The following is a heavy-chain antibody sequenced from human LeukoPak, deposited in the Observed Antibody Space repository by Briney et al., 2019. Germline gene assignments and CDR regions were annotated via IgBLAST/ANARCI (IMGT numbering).Heavy chain of an antibody. J-gene: IGHJ3*02. CDR3: ARERGNLRGDAFDI. V-gene: IGHV4-4*07. CDR1: GVSISSYY. D-gene: IGHD1-26*01. Sequence: SETLSLTCTVSGVSISSYYWTWIRQPAGKGLEWIGRIYSSGNTNYNPSLEGRVTMSIDTSKNQFSLRLSSVTAADTAVYYCARERGNLRGDAFDIWGQGTMVTVSS. CDR2: IYSSGNT.